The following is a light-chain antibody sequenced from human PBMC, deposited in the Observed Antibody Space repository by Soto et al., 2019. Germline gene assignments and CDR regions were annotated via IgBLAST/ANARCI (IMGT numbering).Light chain of an antibody. V-gene: IGLV2-14*01. CDR2: DVT. Sequence: QSALTQPASVSGSPGQSITISCTGNSSDVGGYNYVSWYQQHPGKAPKLIIYDVTNRPSGVSTRFSGSKSGNTASLTISGLQAEDEANYYCSSFTSINTAIFGGRTQLTVL. CDR3: SSFTSINTAI. CDR1: SSDVGGYNY. J-gene: IGLJ2*01.